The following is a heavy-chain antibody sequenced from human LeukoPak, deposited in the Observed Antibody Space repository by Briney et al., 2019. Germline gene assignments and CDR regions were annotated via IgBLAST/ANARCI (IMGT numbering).Heavy chain of an antibody. J-gene: IGHJ2*01. CDR1: GFTFSSYW. CDR2: IKQDGSEK. CDR3: ARSLRSYDFWCVHGLGWYFDL. V-gene: IGHV3-7*01. D-gene: IGHD3-3*01. Sequence: PGGSLRLSCAASGFTFSSYWMSWVRQAPGKGLEWAANIKQDGSEKYYVDSVKGRFTISRDNAKNSLYLQMNSLRAEDTAVYYCARSLRSYDFWCVHGLGWYFDLWGRRTLVTVSS.